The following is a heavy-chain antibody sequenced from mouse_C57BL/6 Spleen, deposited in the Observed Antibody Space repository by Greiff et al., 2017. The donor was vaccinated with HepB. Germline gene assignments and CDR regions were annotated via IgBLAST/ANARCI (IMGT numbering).Heavy chain of an antibody. Sequence: EVQVVESGGGLVKPGGSLKLSCAASGFTFSSYAMSWVRQTPEKRLEWVATISDGGSYTYYPDNVKGRFTISRDNAKNNLYLQMSHLKSEDTAMYYCARRKTGEGFAYWGQGTLVTVSA. D-gene: IGHD4-1*01. J-gene: IGHJ3*01. CDR1: GFTFSSYA. V-gene: IGHV5-4*01. CDR3: ARRKTGEGFAY. CDR2: ISDGGSYT.